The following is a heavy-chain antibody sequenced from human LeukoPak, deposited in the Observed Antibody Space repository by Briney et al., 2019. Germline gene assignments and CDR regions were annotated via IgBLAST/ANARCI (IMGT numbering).Heavy chain of an antibody. CDR1: GFTFDDYA. CDR3: AKDKRPISVAGIDY. D-gene: IGHD6-19*01. J-gene: IGHJ4*02. Sequence: GGSLRLSCAASGFTFDDYAMHWVRQAPGKGLEWVSGISWNSGTIGYADSVKGRFTISRDNAKNSLYLQMNSLRPEDMALYYCAKDKRPISVAGIDYWGQGTLVTVSS. CDR2: ISWNSGTI. V-gene: IGHV3-9*03.